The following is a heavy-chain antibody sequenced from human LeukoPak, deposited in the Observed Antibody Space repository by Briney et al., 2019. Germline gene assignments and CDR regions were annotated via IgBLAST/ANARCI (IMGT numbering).Heavy chain of an antibody. Sequence: PSETLSLTCTVSGGSISSYYWSWIRQPPGKGLEWIGYIYNSGSTNYNPSLKSRVTISVDTSKNQFSLKLSSVTAAGTAVYYCARHGGSYSFDYWGQGTLVTVSS. CDR1: GGSISSYY. D-gene: IGHD1-26*01. CDR2: IYNSGST. J-gene: IGHJ4*02. CDR3: ARHGGSYSFDY. V-gene: IGHV4-59*08.